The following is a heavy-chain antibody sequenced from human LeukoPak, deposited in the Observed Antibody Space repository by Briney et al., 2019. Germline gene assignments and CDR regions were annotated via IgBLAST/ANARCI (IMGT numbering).Heavy chain of an antibody. CDR2: IYYSGST. J-gene: IGHJ3*02. CDR1: GGSISSSSYY. V-gene: IGHV4-39*01. Sequence: SETLSLTCTVSGGSISSSSYYWGWIRQPPGKGLAWIGSIYYSGSTYYNPSLKSRVTISVDTSKNQFSLKLSSVTAADTAVYYCARPWSDAFDIWGQGTMVTVSS. CDR3: ARPWSDAFDI.